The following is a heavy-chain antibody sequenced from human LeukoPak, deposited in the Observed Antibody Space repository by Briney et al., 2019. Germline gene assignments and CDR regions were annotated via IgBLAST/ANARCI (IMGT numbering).Heavy chain of an antibody. CDR3: ARDDRSGWDFDY. V-gene: IGHV1-2*02. Sequence: ASVNVSFKASGYTFTGYYMHWVRQAPGQGLEWMGWINPNSGGTNYAQKFQGRVTMTRDTSISTAYMELSRLRSDDTAVYYCARDDRSGWDFDYWSQGTLVTVSS. D-gene: IGHD6-19*01. J-gene: IGHJ4*02. CDR1: GYTFTGYY. CDR2: INPNSGGT.